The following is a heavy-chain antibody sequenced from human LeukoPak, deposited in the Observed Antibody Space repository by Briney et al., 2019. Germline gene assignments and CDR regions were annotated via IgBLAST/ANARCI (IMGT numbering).Heavy chain of an antibody. D-gene: IGHD6-6*01. CDR2: IYTSGST. CDR3: ARVRWQLDYYYYYMDV. Sequence: TSETLSLTCTVSGGSISSYYWSWIRQPAGKGLEWIGRIYTSGSTNYNPSLKSRVTMSVDTSKNQFSLKLSSVTAADTAVYYCARVRWQLDYYYYYMDVWGKGTTVTVSS. V-gene: IGHV4-4*07. J-gene: IGHJ6*03. CDR1: GGSISSYY.